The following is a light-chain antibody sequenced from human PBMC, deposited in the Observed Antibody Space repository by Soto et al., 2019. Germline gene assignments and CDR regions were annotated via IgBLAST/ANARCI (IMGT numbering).Light chain of an antibody. J-gene: IGLJ2*01. CDR1: SVYRNYK. V-gene: IGLV9-49*01. CDR3: GSDHGSGTNFLQV. CDR2: VGTGGIVG. Sequence: QSVLSQPPTPSSSLGASVTLTCTLSSVYRNYKVDWYQQRPGKGPRFVMRVGTGGIVGSKGHGNPDRFSVLGSGLNRFLIIKNIQEEGDSDSRCGSDHGSGTNFLQVFGGGTKLTVL.